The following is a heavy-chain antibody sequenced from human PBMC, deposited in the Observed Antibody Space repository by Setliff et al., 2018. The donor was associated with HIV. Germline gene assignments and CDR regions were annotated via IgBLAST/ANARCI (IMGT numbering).Heavy chain of an antibody. Sequence: PGGSLRLSCTAAGFPFSDYGMHWVRQPPGKGLEWVAFIWYDETNKYHADSVQGRFTISRDNSKNTLYLQMNSLRAEDTAVYYCAMRVTTVEYWGQGTLVTVSS. CDR1: GFPFSDYG. CDR3: AMRVTTVEY. CDR2: IWYDETNK. J-gene: IGHJ4*02. D-gene: IGHD4-17*01. V-gene: IGHV3-30*02.